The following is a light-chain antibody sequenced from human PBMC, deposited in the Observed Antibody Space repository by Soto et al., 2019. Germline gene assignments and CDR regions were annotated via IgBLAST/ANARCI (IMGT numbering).Light chain of an antibody. CDR1: QTISSR. CDR3: QHYNSYSS. J-gene: IGKJ4*01. CDR2: KTS. Sequence: DIQMTQSPSTLSASVGDRVTITCRASQTISSRLAWYQHKPGKAPKLLIYKTSTLESGVPSRFSGTGSGTEFTLTISSLQPDDFATYYCQHYNSYSSFGGGTQVEIK. V-gene: IGKV1-5*03.